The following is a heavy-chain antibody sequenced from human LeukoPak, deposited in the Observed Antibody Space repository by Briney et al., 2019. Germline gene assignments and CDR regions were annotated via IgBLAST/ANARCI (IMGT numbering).Heavy chain of an antibody. J-gene: IGHJ5*02. CDR3: ARDRNWFDP. V-gene: IGHV4-59*01. CDR2: IYYSGST. Sequence: PSETLSLTCTVSGGSISSYYWSWIRQPPGKGLEWIGCIYYSGSTNYNPSLKSRVTISVDTSKNQFSLKLSSVTAADTAVYYCARDRNWFDPWGQGTLVTVSS. CDR1: GGSISSYY.